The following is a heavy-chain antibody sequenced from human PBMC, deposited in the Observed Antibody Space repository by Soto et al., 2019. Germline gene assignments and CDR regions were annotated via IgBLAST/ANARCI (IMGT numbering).Heavy chain of an antibody. J-gene: IGHJ4*02. CDR2: ISWDGGST. CDR3: AKDRGPEDFWSGYYTGPLDY. Sequence: EVQLVESGGVVVQPGGSLRLSCAASGFTFDDYTMHWVRQAPGKGLEWVSLISWDGGSTYYADSVKGRFTISRDNSKNSLYLQMNSLRTEDTALHYCAKDRGPEDFWSGYYTGPLDYWGQGTLVTVSS. V-gene: IGHV3-43*01. D-gene: IGHD3-3*01. CDR1: GFTFDDYT.